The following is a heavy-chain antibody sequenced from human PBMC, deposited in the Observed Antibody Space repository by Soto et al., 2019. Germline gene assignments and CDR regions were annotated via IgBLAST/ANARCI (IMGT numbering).Heavy chain of an antibody. Sequence: GGSLRLSCAASGFTFSSYGMHWVRQAPGKGLEWVAVIWYDGSNKYYADSVKGRFTISRDNSKNTLYLQMNSLRAEDTAVYYCARGQKSPDGEYEYGMDVWGQGTTVPVSS. J-gene: IGHJ6*02. CDR2: IWYDGSNK. CDR1: GFTFSSYG. V-gene: IGHV3-33*01. D-gene: IGHD4-17*01. CDR3: ARGQKSPDGEYEYGMDV.